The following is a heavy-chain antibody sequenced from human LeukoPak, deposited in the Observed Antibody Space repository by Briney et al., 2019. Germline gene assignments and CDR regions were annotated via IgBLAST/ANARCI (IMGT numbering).Heavy chain of an antibody. Sequence: GGSLRLSCAVSGFSVTNNYMTWVRQAPGKGLEFVSLFYSGGGTYYADSVRGRFTISRDSSKNTLYLQMSSLRAEDTAVYYCAKSLTMAAAGHYYYYGLDVWGQGTTVTVSS. CDR1: GFSVTNNY. CDR2: FYSGGGT. D-gene: IGHD6-13*01. J-gene: IGHJ6*02. V-gene: IGHV3-53*01. CDR3: AKSLTMAAAGHYYYYGLDV.